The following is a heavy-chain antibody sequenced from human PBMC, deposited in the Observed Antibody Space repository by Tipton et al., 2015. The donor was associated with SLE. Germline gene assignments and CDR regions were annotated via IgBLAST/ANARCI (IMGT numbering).Heavy chain of an antibody. J-gene: IGHJ4*02. CDR1: GGSFSGYY. CDR2: INHSGST. V-gene: IGHV4-34*01. CDR3: ARVPVTGTRD. Sequence: TLSLTCAVYGGSFSGYYWSWIRQPPGKGLEWIGEINHSGSTNYNPSLKSRVTISVDTSKNQFSLKLTSVTAADTAVYYCARVPVTGTRDWGQGPLIPVSS. D-gene: IGHD1-7*01.